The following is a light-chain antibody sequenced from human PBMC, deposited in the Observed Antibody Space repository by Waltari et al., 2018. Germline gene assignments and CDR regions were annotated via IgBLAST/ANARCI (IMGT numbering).Light chain of an antibody. CDR2: SNK. V-gene: IGLV1-44*01. Sequence: QSVLTQPPSASGTPGPRVTTSCSGRSSNIGSTTVHWYQQLPGTAPTLLIYSNKQRPSGVPDRFSGSKSGTSASLAISGLQSEDEADYYCAAWDDSLNGPVFGGGTKLTVL. J-gene: IGLJ2*01. CDR1: SSNIGSTT. CDR3: AAWDDSLNGPV.